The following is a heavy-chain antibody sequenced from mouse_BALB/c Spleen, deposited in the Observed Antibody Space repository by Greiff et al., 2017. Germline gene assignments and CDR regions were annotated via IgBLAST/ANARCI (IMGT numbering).Heavy chain of an antibody. D-gene: IGHD2-14*01. CDR1: GFTFSSYG. CDR3: AGGVRPFAY. V-gene: IGHV5-6*01. Sequence: VQLKESGGDLVKPGGSLKLSCAASGFTFSSYGMSWVRQTPDKRLEWVATISSGGSYTYYPDSVKGRFTISRDNAKNTLYLQMSSLKSEDTAMYYCAGGVRPFAYWGQGTLVTVSA. J-gene: IGHJ3*01. CDR2: ISSGGSYT.